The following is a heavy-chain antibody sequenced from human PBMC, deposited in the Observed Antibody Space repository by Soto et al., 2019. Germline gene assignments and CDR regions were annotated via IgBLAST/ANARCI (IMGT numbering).Heavy chain of an antibody. Sequence: PSETLSLTCAVYGGPFSGYYWSWIRQPPGKGLEWIGEINHSGSTNYNPSLKSRVTVSVDTSKNQFSLKLSSVTAADTAVYYCAQGRTLGYCSSTSCYRGWIDPWGQGTLVTVSS. CDR2: INHSGST. J-gene: IGHJ5*02. V-gene: IGHV4-34*01. CDR3: AQGRTLGYCSSTSCYRGWIDP. D-gene: IGHD2-2*01. CDR1: GGPFSGYY.